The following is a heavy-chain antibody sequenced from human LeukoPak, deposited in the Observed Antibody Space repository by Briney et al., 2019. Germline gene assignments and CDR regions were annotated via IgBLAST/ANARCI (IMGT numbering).Heavy chain of an antibody. Sequence: SETLSFTCTVSGGSISSSSYYWGWIRQPPGKGLEWIGSIYYSGSTYYNPSLKSRVTISVDTSKNQFSLKLSSVTAADTAVYYCARDIVGANSAFDIWGQGTMVTVSS. CDR1: GGSISSSSYY. D-gene: IGHD1-26*01. J-gene: IGHJ3*02. CDR3: ARDIVGANSAFDI. V-gene: IGHV4-39*07. CDR2: IYYSGST.